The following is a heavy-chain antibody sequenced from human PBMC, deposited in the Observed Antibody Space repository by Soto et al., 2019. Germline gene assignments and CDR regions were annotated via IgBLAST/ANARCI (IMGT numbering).Heavy chain of an antibody. CDR2: IYYSGST. Sequence: SETLSLTCTASGGSISSYYWSWIRQPPGKGLEWIGYIYYSGSTNYNPSLKSRVTISVDTSKNQFSLKLSSVTAADTAVYYCAMAIDSSGTVDYWGKGPLGTVS. CDR3: AMAIDSSGTVDY. D-gene: IGHD3-22*01. V-gene: IGHV4-59*01. CDR1: GGSISSYY. J-gene: IGHJ4*02.